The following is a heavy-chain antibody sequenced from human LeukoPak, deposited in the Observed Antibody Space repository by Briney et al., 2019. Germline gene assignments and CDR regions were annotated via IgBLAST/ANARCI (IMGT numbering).Heavy chain of an antibody. J-gene: IGHJ4*02. CDR3: AREIYCSSTSCPWIVDY. D-gene: IGHD2-2*01. V-gene: IGHV4-59*12. Sequence: SETLSLTCTVSGGSISSYYWSWIRQPPGKGLEWIGYIYYSGSTNYNPSLKSRVTISVDTSKNQFSLKLSSVTAADTAVYYCAREIYCSSTSCPWIVDYWGQGTLVTVSS. CDR1: GGSISSYY. CDR2: IYYSGST.